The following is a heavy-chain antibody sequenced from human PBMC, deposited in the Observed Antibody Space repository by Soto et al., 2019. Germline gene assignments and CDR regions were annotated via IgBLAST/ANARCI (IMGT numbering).Heavy chain of an antibody. V-gene: IGHV1-58*01. CDR2: IVGVVGNT. D-gene: IGHD2-15*01. Sequence: SVKVSCNASGFTFSNSAVQWVRQARGQRLEWRGWIVGVVGNTNYAPELQERLTITRDMFKNTAYMELSSLKSEDTAIYSCTAELYSGGRCCSFDIWGQGTMVTVS. CDR3: TAELYSGGRCCSFDI. CDR1: GFTFSNSA. J-gene: IGHJ3*02.